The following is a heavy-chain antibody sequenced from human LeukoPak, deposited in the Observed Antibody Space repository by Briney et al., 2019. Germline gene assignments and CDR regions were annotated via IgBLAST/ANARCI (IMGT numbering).Heavy chain of an antibody. CDR2: ISYDGSNK. CDR3: ARGWLVTTYFDY. Sequence: GSLRLSCAASGFTFSSYAMHWVRQAPGKGLEWVAVISYDGSNKYYADSVKGRFTISRDNSKNTLYLQMNSLRAEDTAVYYCARGWLVTTYFDYWGQGTLVTVSS. D-gene: IGHD6-19*01. V-gene: IGHV3-30*04. J-gene: IGHJ4*02. CDR1: GFTFSSYA.